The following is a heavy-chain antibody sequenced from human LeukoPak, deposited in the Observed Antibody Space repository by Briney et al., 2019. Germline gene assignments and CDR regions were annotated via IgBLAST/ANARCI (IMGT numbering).Heavy chain of an antibody. D-gene: IGHD3-10*01. CDR3: ARALWSGPVYYGMDV. CDR2: ISSTSSYI. V-gene: IGHV3-21*06. J-gene: IGHJ6*02. CDR1: GFTFSNYA. Sequence: GGSLRLSCAGSGFTFSNYAMSWVRQAPGKGPEWVSSISSTSSYIYYADSVKGRFTISRDNAKNLLYLQMNSLRAEDTAVYYCARALWSGPVYYGMDVWGQGTTVTVSS.